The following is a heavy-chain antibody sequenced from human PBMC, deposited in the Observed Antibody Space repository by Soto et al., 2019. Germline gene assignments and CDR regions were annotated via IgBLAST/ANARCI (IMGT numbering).Heavy chain of an antibody. D-gene: IGHD2-21*01. V-gene: IGHV3-33*01. Sequence: GESLKLSCAASGLTFKIYSMHWVRQSPGEGLAWVAVMWYGGTNKYYRESVKGRFTISRDNSENTLYLQMNSLRVEDTAVYYCAGDASSGNKGGDFDFWGHGTLVPVSS. CDR2: MWYGGTNK. CDR3: AGDASSGNKGGDFDF. J-gene: IGHJ4*03. CDR1: GLTFKIYS.